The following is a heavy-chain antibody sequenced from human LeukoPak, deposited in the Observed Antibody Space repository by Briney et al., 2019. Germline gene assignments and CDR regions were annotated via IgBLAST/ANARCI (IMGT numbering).Heavy chain of an antibody. CDR1: GFTFSNDW. Sequence: TGGSLRLSCAASGFTFSNDWMCWVRQAPGKGLEWVANINQDESKKYYADSVKGRFTISRDNAKNSLYLQMSSLTAEDTAIYYCVRDHAYRADYWGQGTLVTVSS. CDR3: VRDHAYRADY. D-gene: IGHD2-2*01. J-gene: IGHJ4*02. CDR2: INQDESKK. V-gene: IGHV3-7*01.